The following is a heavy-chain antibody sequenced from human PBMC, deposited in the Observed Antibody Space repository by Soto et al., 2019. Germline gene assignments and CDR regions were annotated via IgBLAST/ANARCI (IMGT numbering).Heavy chain of an antibody. Sequence: GASVKVSCKASGYTFTSYDINWVRQATGQGLEWMGWMNPNSGNTGYAQKFQGRVTMTRNTSISTAYMELSSLRSEDTAVYYCARYTAMVGWWTHRGMDVWGQGTTVTVSS. CDR2: MNPNSGNT. V-gene: IGHV1-8*01. CDR3: ARYTAMVGWWTHRGMDV. J-gene: IGHJ6*02. CDR1: GYTFTSYD. D-gene: IGHD5-18*01.